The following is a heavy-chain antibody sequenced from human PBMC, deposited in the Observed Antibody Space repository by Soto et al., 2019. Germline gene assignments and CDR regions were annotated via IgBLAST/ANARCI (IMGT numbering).Heavy chain of an antibody. CDR1: GFTFSSYS. V-gene: IGHV3-21*01. D-gene: IGHD1-1*01. CDR2: ISSSSSYI. Sequence: PEGSLRLSCAASGFTFSSYSMDWVRQAPGKGLEWVSSISSSSSYIYYADSVKGRFTISRDNAKNSLYLQMNSLRAEDTAVYYCARDYGLERLLHYYYGMDVWGQGTTVTVSS. J-gene: IGHJ6*02. CDR3: ARDYGLERLLHYYYGMDV.